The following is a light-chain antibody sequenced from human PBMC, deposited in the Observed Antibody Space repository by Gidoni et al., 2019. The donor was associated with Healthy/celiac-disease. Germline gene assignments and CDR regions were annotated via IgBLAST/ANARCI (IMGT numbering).Light chain of an antibody. CDR2: AAS. J-gene: IGKJ3*01. CDR1: QGISSY. V-gene: IGKV1-9*01. CDR3: QQLNSYPPFT. Sequence: DSELTQSPSFLSASVVDRVSITCRASQGISSYLAWYQQKPGKASKLLIYAASTLPSGVPSSFSGSGSGTDFPIPISSLQPADFATYYCQQLNSYPPFTFGPGTKVEIK.